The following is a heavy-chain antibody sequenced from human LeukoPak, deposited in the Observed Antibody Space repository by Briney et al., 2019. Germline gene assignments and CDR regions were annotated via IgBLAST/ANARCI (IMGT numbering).Heavy chain of an antibody. CDR2: ISSSGST. V-gene: IGHV4-61*02. CDR3: ARGPYSYDSSGAFDI. D-gene: IGHD3-22*01. CDR1: GDSISSGDYY. Sequence: SETLSLTCTVSGDSISSGDYYWRWIRQPAGKGLEWIGRISSSGSTNYNPSLKSRLTITVDTAKNRFGVKVRDVTAEGRAGYFCARGPYSYDSSGAFDIGGQGTMVTVSA. J-gene: IGHJ3*02.